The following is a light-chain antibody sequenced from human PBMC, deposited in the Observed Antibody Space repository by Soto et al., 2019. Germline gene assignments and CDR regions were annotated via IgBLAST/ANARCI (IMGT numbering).Light chain of an antibody. CDR3: QQYGSSSYT. Sequence: ETVLTQSPGTLSLSPGERATLSCRASQSVSSNYLAWYQQKPGQAPRLLIYGASTRATGIPDRFSGSGSGTDFTLTISRLEPEDFAVYFCQQYGSSSYTFGQGTMLEIK. CDR2: GAS. V-gene: IGKV3-20*01. J-gene: IGKJ2*01. CDR1: QSVSSNY.